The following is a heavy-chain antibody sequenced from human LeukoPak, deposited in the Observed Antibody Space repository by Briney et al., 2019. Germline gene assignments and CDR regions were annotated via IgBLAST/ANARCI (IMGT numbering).Heavy chain of an antibody. Sequence: PGGSLRLSCAASGFTFSSYSMNWVRQAPGKGLEWVAFIRYDGSNKYYADSVKGRFTISRDSYKNTLYLQMSSLRAEDAAVYYCAKAPVTTCSGAYCYPFDYWGQGTLVTVSS. D-gene: IGHD2-15*01. J-gene: IGHJ4*02. CDR3: AKAPVTTCSGAYCYPFDY. V-gene: IGHV3-30*02. CDR2: IRYDGSNK. CDR1: GFTFSSYS.